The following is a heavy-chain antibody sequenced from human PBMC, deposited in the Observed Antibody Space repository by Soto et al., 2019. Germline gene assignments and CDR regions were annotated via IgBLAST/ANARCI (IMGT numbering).Heavy chain of an antibody. D-gene: IGHD2-2*01. CDR3: ARGREAAARLDY. CDR1: GGSFSGYY. J-gene: IGHJ4*02. V-gene: IGHV4-34*01. CDR2: INHSGST. Sequence: SETLSLTCAVYGGSFSGYYWSWIRQPPRKGLEWIGEINHSGSTNYNPSLKSRVTISVDTSKNQFSLKLSSVTAADTAVYYCARGREAAARLDYWGQGTLVTVSS.